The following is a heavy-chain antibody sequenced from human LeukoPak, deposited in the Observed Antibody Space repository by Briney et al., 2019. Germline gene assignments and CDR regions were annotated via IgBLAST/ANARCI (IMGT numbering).Heavy chain of an antibody. Sequence: SETLCLTCTVSGGSISSYYWSWIRQPPGKGLEWNGYIYYSGSTNYNPSLKSRLTISVDTSKNQFSLKLSSVTAADTAVYYCARDLRDGDYEIPFDYWGQGTLVTVSS. CDR2: IYYSGST. CDR1: GGSISSYY. V-gene: IGHV4-59*12. CDR3: ARDLRDGDYEIPFDY. D-gene: IGHD4-17*01. J-gene: IGHJ4*02.